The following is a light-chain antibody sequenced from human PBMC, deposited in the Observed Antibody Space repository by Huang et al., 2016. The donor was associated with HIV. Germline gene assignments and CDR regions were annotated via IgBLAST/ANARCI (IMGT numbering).Light chain of an antibody. V-gene: IGKV1-9*01. CDR1: QGIGRY. CDR3: QQLKTYPIT. CDR2: AAS. J-gene: IGKJ3*01. Sequence: IQLTQSPSSLSASVGDRVTITCRASQGIGRYLVWYQQKPGKAPKRLIDAASTLQRGVPSRFSGSGSGTDFTLTIGSLQPEDFATYYCQQLKTYPITFGPGTQVDIK.